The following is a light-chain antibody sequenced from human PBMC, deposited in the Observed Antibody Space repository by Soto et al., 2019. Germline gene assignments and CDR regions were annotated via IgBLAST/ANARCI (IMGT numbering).Light chain of an antibody. Sequence: EVVLTQSPATLSLSPGERATLSCRASQSVSKYLVWYQQKPGQAPRLVIYDASNRATGIPARFSGSGSGTDVALTINSLEHEDFAVYHCQHRSSWPITFGGGIKVEIK. CDR1: QSVSKY. V-gene: IGKV3-11*01. CDR2: DAS. J-gene: IGKJ4*01. CDR3: QHRSSWPIT.